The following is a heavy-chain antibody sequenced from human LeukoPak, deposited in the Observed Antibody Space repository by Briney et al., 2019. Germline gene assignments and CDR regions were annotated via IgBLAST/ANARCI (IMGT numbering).Heavy chain of an antibody. V-gene: IGHV5-51*01. Sequence: GESLKISCKGSGYRFTSYCIAWVRQMPAKGLEWMGSIYPGDSDTRYSPSFQGQVTISADKSITTAYLQWSSLKASDTAMYYCATPQVSGWNFDYWGQGTLVTVSS. CDR3: ATPQVSGWNFDY. CDR1: GYRFTSYC. CDR2: IYPGDSDT. J-gene: IGHJ4*02. D-gene: IGHD6-19*01.